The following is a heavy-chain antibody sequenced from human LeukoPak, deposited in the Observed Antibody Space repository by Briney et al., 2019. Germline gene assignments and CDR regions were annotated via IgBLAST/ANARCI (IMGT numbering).Heavy chain of an antibody. CDR2: INSDGSST. D-gene: IGHD3-3*01. J-gene: IGHJ6*02. CDR1: GFTFSSYW. V-gene: IGHV3-74*01. CDR3: ARGDFEYYYYYGMDV. Sequence: PGGSLRLSCAASGFTFSSYWMHWVRQAPGKGLVWVSRINSDGSSTSYADSVKGRFTISRDNAKNTPYLQMNSLRAEDTAVYYCARGDFEYYYYYGMDVWGQGTTVTVSS.